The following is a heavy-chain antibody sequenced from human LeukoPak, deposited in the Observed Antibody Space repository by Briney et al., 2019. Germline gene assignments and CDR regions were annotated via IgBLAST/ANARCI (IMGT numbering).Heavy chain of an antibody. D-gene: IGHD3-3*01. V-gene: IGHV3-23*01. CDR3: AKKSLWSGPFDY. CDR1: GFIFSNYA. CDR2: ITGSGGGS. Sequence: GGSLRLSCKASGFIFSNYAMSWVRQAPGKGLEWVSIITGSGGGSYYADSVKGRFTLSRDNSKNTLFLQMNSLRAEDTAVYFCAKKSLWSGPFDYWGQGTLVTVFS. J-gene: IGHJ4*02.